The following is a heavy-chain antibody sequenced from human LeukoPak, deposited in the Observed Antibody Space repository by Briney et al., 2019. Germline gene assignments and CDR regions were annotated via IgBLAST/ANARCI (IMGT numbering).Heavy chain of an antibody. Sequence: PSETLSLTCTVSGGSISSYYWSWIRQPPGKGLEWIGYIYYSGSTNYNPSLKSRVTISVDTSKNQFSLKLSSVTAADTAVYYCARGPYYYDSSGFQGDYWGQGTLVTVSS. CDR2: IYYSGST. D-gene: IGHD3-22*01. V-gene: IGHV4-59*12. J-gene: IGHJ4*02. CDR1: GGSISSYY. CDR3: ARGPYYYDSSGFQGDY.